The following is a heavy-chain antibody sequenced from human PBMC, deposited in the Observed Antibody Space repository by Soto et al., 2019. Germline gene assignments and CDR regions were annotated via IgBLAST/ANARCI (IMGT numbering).Heavy chain of an antibody. CDR2: ISYDGSNK. CDR1: GFTFSSYG. V-gene: IGHV3-30*18. Sequence: QVQLVESGGGVVQPGRSLRLSCAASGFTFSSYGMHWVRQAPGKGLEWVAVISYDGSNKYYADSVKGRFTISRDNSKNTLYLQMNSLRAENTAVYYCAKDRGAVVVPAIIRVRGPGYYYYGMDVWGQGTTVTVSS. D-gene: IGHD2-21*02. CDR3: AKDRGAVVVPAIIRVRGPGYYYYGMDV. J-gene: IGHJ6*02.